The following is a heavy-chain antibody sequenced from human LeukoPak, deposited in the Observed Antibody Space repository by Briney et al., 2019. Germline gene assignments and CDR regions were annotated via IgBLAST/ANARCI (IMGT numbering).Heavy chain of an antibody. Sequence: GGSMRLACAAYGFSFSSYAMHWVRQPPGDGPEWVAIISNDGGSEYYADSVKGRFTISRDSSKNTLYRQMNSLRTDDKSVYHCARVAVIAAPAWGQGALVTVSS. CDR3: ARVAVIAAPA. D-gene: IGHD6-13*01. V-gene: IGHV3-30*01. J-gene: IGHJ5*02. CDR2: ISNDGGSE. CDR1: GFSFSSYA.